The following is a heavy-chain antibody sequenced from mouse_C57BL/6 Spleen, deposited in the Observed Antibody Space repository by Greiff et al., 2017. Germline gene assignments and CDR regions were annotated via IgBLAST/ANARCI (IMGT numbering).Heavy chain of an antibody. CDR2: IRNKANNHAS. CDR1: GFTFSDAW. D-gene: IGHD2-5*01. CDR3: TPAYYSNYDGMDY. V-gene: IGHV6-6*01. J-gene: IGHJ4*01. Sequence: EVKLMESGGGLVQPGGSMKLSCAASGFTFSDAWMDWVRQSPEKGLEWVAEIRNKANNHASYYAESVKGSFTIERDDSKSSVYLRRNSLRAEDTGIYYSTPAYYSNYDGMDYWGQGTSVTVSA.